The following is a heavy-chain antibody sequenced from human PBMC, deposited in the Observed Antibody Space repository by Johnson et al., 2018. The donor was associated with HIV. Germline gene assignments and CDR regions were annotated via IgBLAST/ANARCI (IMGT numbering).Heavy chain of an antibody. CDR2: IGTAGDT. Sequence: VQLVESGGGLVQPGGSLRLSCAASGFTFSSYDMHWVRQATGKGLEWVSAIGTAGDTYYPGSVQGRFTISRENAKNSLYLQMNSLRAEDTAVYYCARDGHYYDSSGYYYLGAFDIWGQGTMVTVSS. D-gene: IGHD3-22*01. J-gene: IGHJ3*02. CDR3: ARDGHYYDSSGYYYLGAFDI. CDR1: GFTFSSYD. V-gene: IGHV3-13*01.